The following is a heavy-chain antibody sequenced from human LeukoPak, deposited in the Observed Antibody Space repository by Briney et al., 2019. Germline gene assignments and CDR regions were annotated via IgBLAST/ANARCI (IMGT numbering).Heavy chain of an antibody. J-gene: IGHJ4*02. CDR1: GFSLSTSGVG. Sequence: SGPTLVKPTQTLTLTCTFSGFSLSTSGVGVGWIRQPPGKALEWLALIYWDDDKRYSPSLKSRLTITKDTSKNQVVLTMTNMDPVYTATYYCAHRGPGGLYVLFDYWGQGTLVTVSP. CDR3: AHRGPGGLYVLFDY. CDR2: IYWDDDK. V-gene: IGHV2-5*02. D-gene: IGHD2-2*02.